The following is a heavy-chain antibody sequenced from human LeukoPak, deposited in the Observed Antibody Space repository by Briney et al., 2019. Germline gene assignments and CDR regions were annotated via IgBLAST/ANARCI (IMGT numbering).Heavy chain of an antibody. CDR3: TPRGVITDFDY. D-gene: IGHD3-10*01. Sequence: PGGSLRLSCAASGFTFSSYAMSWVRQAPGKGLEWVSGISGSGGGTYYADSVKGRFTISRDNSKNTLYLQMNSLRAEDTAVYYCTPRGVITDFDYWGQGTLVTVSS. V-gene: IGHV3-23*01. CDR2: ISGSGGGT. J-gene: IGHJ4*02. CDR1: GFTFSSYA.